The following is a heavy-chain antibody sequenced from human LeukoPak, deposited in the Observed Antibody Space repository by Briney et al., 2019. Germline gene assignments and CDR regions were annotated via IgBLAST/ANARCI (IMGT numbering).Heavy chain of an antibody. CDR2: ISAYNGNT. D-gene: IGHD6-13*01. V-gene: IGHV1-18*01. CDR1: GYTFTSYG. CDR3: ARDRIAAAAPSTFDY. Sequence: GASVKVSCKASGYTFTSYGISWVRQAPGPGLEWMGWISAYNGNTNYAQKLQGRVTMTTDTSTSTAYMELRSLRSDDTAVYYCARDRIAAAAPSTFDYWGQGTLVTVSS. J-gene: IGHJ4*02.